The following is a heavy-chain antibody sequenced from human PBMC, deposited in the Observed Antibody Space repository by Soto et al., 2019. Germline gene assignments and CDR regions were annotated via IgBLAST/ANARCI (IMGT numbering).Heavy chain of an antibody. V-gene: IGHV3-48*02. CDR2: ISSSSSTI. J-gene: IGHJ3*02. Sequence: GGSLRLSCAASGFTFSSYSMNWVRQAPGKGLEWVSYISSSSSTIYYADSVKGRFTISRDNAKNSLYLQMNSLRDEDTAVYYCARGIAVAGTVDAFDIWGQGTMVTVSS. CDR1: GFTFSSYS. CDR3: ARGIAVAGTVDAFDI. D-gene: IGHD6-19*01.